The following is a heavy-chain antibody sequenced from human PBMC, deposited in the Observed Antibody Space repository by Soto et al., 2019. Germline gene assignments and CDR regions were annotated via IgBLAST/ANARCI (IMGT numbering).Heavy chain of an antibody. CDR2: IYPGDSDT. V-gene: IGHV5-51*01. Sequence: LKISCKGSGYSFTNYWIGWVRQMPGKGLECMGIIYPGDSDTRYSPSFQGQVTISADKSISTAYLQWSSLKASDTAIYYCARSGTAGGDWFDPWGQGTLVTVSS. D-gene: IGHD1-26*01. CDR1: GYSFTNYW. J-gene: IGHJ5*02. CDR3: ARSGTAGGDWFDP.